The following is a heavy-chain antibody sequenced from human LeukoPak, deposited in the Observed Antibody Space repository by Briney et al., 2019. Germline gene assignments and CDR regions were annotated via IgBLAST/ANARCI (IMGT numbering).Heavy chain of an antibody. D-gene: IGHD3-3*01. CDR3: ARSSEIWSGRDY. CDR2: IYYSGST. CDR1: GGSISSYY. V-gene: IGHV4-59*01. Sequence: SETLSLTCTVSGGSISSYYWSWIRQPPGKGLEWIGYIYYSGSTNYNPSLKSRVTISVDTSKNQFSLKLSSVTAADTAVYYCARSSEIWSGRDYWGQGTLVTVSS. J-gene: IGHJ4*02.